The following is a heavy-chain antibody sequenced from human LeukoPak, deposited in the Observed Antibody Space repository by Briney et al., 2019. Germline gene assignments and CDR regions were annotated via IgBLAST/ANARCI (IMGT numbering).Heavy chain of an antibody. V-gene: IGHV4-39*01. D-gene: IGHD5-18*01. CDR2: IYYSKNT. Sequence: SETLSLTCTVSGGSISSSAYWGWIRQPPGKGLDWIGSIYYSKNTYYNPSLKSRVTISADTSKNQFSLTLGSVSATDTAVYYCVSPRGFSYGYFDYWGQGTLVTVSS. CDR1: GGSISSSAY. J-gene: IGHJ4*02. CDR3: VSPRGFSYGYFDY.